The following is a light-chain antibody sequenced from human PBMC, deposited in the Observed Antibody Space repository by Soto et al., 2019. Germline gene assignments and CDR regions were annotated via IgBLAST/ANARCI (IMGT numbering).Light chain of an antibody. V-gene: IGKV3-20*01. J-gene: IGKJ3*01. Sequence: EIVLTQSPGTLSSSSGERATLSCRASQSVSSSYLAWYQQKPGQAPRLLIYDASSRATGIPDRFSGSGSGTDFTLTISRLEPEDFAVYYCQHYGSSLFTFGPGTKVDIK. CDR3: QHYGSSLFT. CDR1: QSVSSSY. CDR2: DAS.